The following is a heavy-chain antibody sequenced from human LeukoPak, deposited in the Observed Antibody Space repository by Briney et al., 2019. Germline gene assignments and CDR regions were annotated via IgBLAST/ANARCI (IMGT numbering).Heavy chain of an antibody. V-gene: IGHV3-30*18. D-gene: IGHD4-17*01. Sequence: GRSLRLSCVASGFTFSTYGIHCVRQAPGKGLQWVAVISYDGSNKYYADSVKGRFTISRDNSKNTLLLQMNTLRPEDTAVYYCAKASYGDYEVDYWGQGTLVTVSS. CDR2: ISYDGSNK. J-gene: IGHJ4*02. CDR1: GFTFSTYG. CDR3: AKASYGDYEVDY.